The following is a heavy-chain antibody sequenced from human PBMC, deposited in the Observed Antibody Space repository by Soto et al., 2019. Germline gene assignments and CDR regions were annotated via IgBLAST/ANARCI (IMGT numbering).Heavy chain of an antibody. V-gene: IGHV4-61*01. Sequence: KSSETLSLTCTVSGGSVSSGSYYWSWIRQPPGKGLEWIGYIYYSGSTNYNPSLKSRVTISVDTSKNQFSLKLSSVTAADTAVYYCARLYYYDSSGYPNFDYWGQGTLVTVSS. J-gene: IGHJ4*02. CDR1: GGSVSSGSYY. CDR2: IYYSGST. D-gene: IGHD3-22*01. CDR3: ARLYYYDSSGYPNFDY.